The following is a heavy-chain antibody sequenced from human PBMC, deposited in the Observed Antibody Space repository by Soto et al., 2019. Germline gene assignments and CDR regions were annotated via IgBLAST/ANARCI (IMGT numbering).Heavy chain of an antibody. J-gene: IGHJ6*02. CDR3: AREPLLGQLSAFIDDSMGD. V-gene: IGHV3-48*02. D-gene: IGHD6-13*01. CDR2: ISSSSSTI. Sequence: GGSLRLSCAASGFTFSSYSMNWVRQAPGKGLEWVSYISSSSSTIYYADSVKGRFTISRDNAKNSLYLQMNSLRDEDTAVYYYAREPLLGQLSAFIDDSMGDWGHGSTDSV. CDR1: GFTFSSYS.